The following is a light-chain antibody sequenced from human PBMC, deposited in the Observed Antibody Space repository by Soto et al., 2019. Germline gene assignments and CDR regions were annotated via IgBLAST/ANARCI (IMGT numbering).Light chain of an antibody. Sequence: DIQMTQSPSTLSASVGDRVTITCRASQSISSWLAWYQQKPGKAPKLLIYDASNLQSGVPSRFSGSGSGTEFTLTISSLQPDDFATYYCQQYNFYSNTFGQGTKLEIK. CDR2: DAS. V-gene: IGKV1-5*01. CDR1: QSISSW. CDR3: QQYNFYSNT. J-gene: IGKJ2*01.